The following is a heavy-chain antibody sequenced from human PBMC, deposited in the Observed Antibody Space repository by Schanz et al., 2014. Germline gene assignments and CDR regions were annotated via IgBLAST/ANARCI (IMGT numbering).Heavy chain of an antibody. D-gene: IGHD3-16*01. Sequence: QVHLVQSGAEVKKPGSSVKVSCTASGGTFSSYTISWIRQAPGQGLEWMGRIIPVLAIADYAQKFQGRVTITADKSTSTASMELSSLRSDDTAHYYCVRVPSRDVSFDLWGQGTLVTVSS. J-gene: IGHJ5*02. CDR2: IIPVLAIA. V-gene: IGHV1-69*02. CDR1: GGTFSSYT. CDR3: VRVPSRDVSFDL.